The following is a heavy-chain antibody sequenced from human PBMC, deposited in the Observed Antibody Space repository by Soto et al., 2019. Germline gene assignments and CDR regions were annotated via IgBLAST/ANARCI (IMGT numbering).Heavy chain of an antibody. J-gene: IGHJ4*02. CDR1: GGSITSSSYY. CDR3: AGQRTTVVTQAYFDH. V-gene: IGHV4-39*01. Sequence: SETLSLTCTVSGGSITSSSYYWGWIRQPPGKGLEWIGGIYYSGRSYYNPSLKSRVTMSVDTSKNQFSLTLNSVTAADAAVYYCAGQRTTVVTQAYFDHWGQGTLVTVSS. CDR2: IYYSGRS. D-gene: IGHD4-17*01.